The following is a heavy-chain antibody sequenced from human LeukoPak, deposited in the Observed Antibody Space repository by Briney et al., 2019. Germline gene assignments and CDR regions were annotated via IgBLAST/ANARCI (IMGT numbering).Heavy chain of an antibody. D-gene: IGHD3-3*01. CDR1: GYTFTGYY. CDR3: ASPGGGDDFWSGYYYYYMDV. Sequence: ASVKVSCKASGYTFTGYYMHWVRQAPGQGLEWMGWINPNSGGTNYAQKFQGRVTMARDTSISTAYMELSRLRSDDTAVYYCASPGGGDDFWSGYYYYYMDVWGKGTTVTVSS. V-gene: IGHV1-2*02. J-gene: IGHJ6*03. CDR2: INPNSGGT.